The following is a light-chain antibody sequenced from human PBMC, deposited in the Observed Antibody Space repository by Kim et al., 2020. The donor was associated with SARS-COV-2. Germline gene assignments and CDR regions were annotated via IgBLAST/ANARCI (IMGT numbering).Light chain of an antibody. CDR1: QSVSSNY. CDR3: QQYGSSLWT. Sequence: ESVLTQSPGTLSLSPGEGATLSCRASQSVSSNYLAWYQQKPGQAPRLLIYGASSRATGIPDRFSGSGSGTDFTLTISRLEPEDFAVYYCQQYGSSLWTFGQGTKVDIK. J-gene: IGKJ1*01. V-gene: IGKV3-20*01. CDR2: GAS.